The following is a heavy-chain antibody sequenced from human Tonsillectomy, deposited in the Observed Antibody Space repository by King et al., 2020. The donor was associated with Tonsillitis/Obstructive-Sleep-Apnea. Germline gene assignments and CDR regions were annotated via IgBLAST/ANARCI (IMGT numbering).Heavy chain of an antibody. J-gene: IGHJ6*02. V-gene: IGHV3-7*03. Sequence: VQLVESGGGLVQPGGSLRLSCAASGFTFSNYWMTWVRQAPGKGREWVANIKQDGSEKYYVDSVKGRFTISRDNAKKSLYLQMNSLRAEDTAVYYCATVDYYYYGMDVWGQGPTVTVSS. CDR2: IKQDGSEK. CDR1: GFTFSNYW. CDR3: ATVDYYYYGMDV.